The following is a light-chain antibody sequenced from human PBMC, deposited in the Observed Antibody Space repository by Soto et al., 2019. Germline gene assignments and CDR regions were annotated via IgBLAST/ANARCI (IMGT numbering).Light chain of an antibody. CDR3: CSYAGSYTYV. J-gene: IGLJ1*01. CDR2: DVS. V-gene: IGLV2-11*01. CDR1: SSDVGDYNS. Sequence: QSALTQPRSVSGSPGQSVTISCIGTSSDVGDYNSVSWYQQHPGKAPKLMIYDVSKRPSGVPDRFSGSKSGNTASLTISGLQPDDEADYHCCSYAGSYTYVFGTATKLTVL.